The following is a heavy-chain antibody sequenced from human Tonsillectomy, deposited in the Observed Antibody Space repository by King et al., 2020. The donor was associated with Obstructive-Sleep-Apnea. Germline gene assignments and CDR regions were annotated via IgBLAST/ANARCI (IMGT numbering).Heavy chain of an antibody. J-gene: IGHJ6*02. V-gene: IGHV1-69*09. Sequence: QLVQSGAEVKKPGSSVKVSCKASGGTFSSYAISWVRQAPGQGLEWMGGIIPILGIAKYAQKFQGRVTITADKSTSTAYMELTTVRSENTAVYYCARGGEQQLPKIDYYYYGLDVWGQGTTVTVSS. CDR1: GGTFSSYA. CDR2: IIPILGIA. D-gene: IGHD6-13*01. CDR3: ARGGEQQLPKIDYYYYGLDV.